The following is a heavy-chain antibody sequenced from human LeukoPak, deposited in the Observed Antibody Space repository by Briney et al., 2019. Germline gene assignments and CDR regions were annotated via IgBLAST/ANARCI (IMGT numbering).Heavy chain of an antibody. CDR2: INQDGSEK. D-gene: IGHD3-3*02. CDR3: ARGHLWLQN. J-gene: IGHJ4*02. Sequence: GGSLRLPCVASGLTFSNFWMTWVRQAPGEGLEWVASINQDGSEKYYVDSVKGRFIISRDNAKSSLYLQMDSLRAEETAVYHCARGHLWLQNWGQGTLVTVSS. CDR1: GLTFSNFW. V-gene: IGHV3-7*03.